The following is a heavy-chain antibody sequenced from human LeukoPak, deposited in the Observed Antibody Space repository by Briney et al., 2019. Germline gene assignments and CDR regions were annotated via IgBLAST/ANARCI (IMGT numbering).Heavy chain of an antibody. V-gene: IGHV3-30-3*01. CDR3: AKEMKPWMNFDY. CDR1: GITFSSYA. CDR2: ISYDGSNI. J-gene: IGHJ4*02. Sequence: GGSLRLSCAASGITFSSYAMHWVRQAPGKGLEWVAVISYDGSNIYYADSVKGRFSISRDDSKNTLYLQMNSLRAEDTAVYYCAKEMKPWMNFDYWGQGTLVTVSS. D-gene: IGHD5-12*01.